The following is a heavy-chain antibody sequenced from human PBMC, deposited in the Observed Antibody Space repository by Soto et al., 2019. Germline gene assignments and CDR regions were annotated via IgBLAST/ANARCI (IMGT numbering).Heavy chain of an antibody. J-gene: IGHJ4*02. V-gene: IGHV1-18*01. D-gene: IGHD3-3*01. Sequence: AASVKVSCKASGYTFASYGSSWVRQAPGQGLEWMGWISAYNGNTNYAQKLQGRVTMTTDTSTSTAYMELRSLRSDDTAVYYCARGDFWSGQRYFDYWGQGTLVTVSS. CDR2: ISAYNGNT. CDR1: GYTFASYG. CDR3: ARGDFWSGQRYFDY.